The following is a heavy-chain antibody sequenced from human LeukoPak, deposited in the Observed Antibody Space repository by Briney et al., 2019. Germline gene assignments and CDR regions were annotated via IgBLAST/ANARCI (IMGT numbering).Heavy chain of an antibody. J-gene: IGHJ5*02. CDR2: IFTNGNT. V-gene: IGHV3-66*01. Sequence: GGSLRLSCAASGFSVSTNYMSWVRQAPGKGLEWVSVIFTNGNTAYADSLKGRFTISRDKSKNMLYLQMNSLRAEDTAVYYCARDHYGLTGYPNPWGQGTLVTVSS. CDR3: ARDHYGLTGYPNP. CDR1: GFSVSTNY. D-gene: IGHD3-9*01.